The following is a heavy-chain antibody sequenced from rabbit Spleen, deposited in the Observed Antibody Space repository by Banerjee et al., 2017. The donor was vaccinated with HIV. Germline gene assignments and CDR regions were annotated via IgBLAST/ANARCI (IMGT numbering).Heavy chain of an antibody. Sequence: QEQLVESGGGLVQPEGSLTLTCKASGFDFGSYGMCWVRQAPGKGPEWIACIDAGVKGTTYYASWAKGRFAVSKTSPTTVTLQMTSLTAADMATYFCARDGSGWGANFNLWGPGTLVTVS. V-gene: IGHV1S45*01. J-gene: IGHJ4*01. CDR3: ARDGSGWGANFNL. CDR1: GFDFGSYG. D-gene: IGHD4-1*01. CDR2: IDAGVKGTT.